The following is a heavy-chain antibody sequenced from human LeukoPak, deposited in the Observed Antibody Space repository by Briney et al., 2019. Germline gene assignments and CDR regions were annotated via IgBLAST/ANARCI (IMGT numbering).Heavy chain of an antibody. D-gene: IGHD6-19*01. CDR1: GYRFTSYW. CDR2: IYTGDFDT. V-gene: IGHV5-51*01. J-gene: IGHJ6*03. Sequence: GVSLKISFKGSGYRFTSYWSGWVRPMPGKGVEWMGIIYTGDFDTRYSPSFRGQITISADKSISTAYLQWSSLKASDTAMYYCARRGSGWYMDVWGKGTTVTVSS. CDR3: ARRGSGWYMDV.